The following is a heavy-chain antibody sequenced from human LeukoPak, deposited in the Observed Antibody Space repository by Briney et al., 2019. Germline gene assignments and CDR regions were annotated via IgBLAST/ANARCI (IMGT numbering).Heavy chain of an antibody. CDR1: GFTFSSYA. CDR2: ISGSGGST. J-gene: IGHJ5*02. V-gene: IGHV3-23*01. D-gene: IGHD3-10*01. CDR3: AKDKGRYTGTPGWFDP. Sequence: GGSLRLSCAASGFTFSSYAMSWVRQAPGKGLEWVPAISGSGGSTYYADSVKGRFTISRDNSKNTLYLQMNSLRAEDTAVYYCAKDKGRYTGTPGWFDPWGQGTLVTVSS.